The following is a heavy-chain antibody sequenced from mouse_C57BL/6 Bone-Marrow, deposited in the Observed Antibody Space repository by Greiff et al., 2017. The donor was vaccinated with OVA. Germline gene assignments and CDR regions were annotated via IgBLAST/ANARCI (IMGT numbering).Heavy chain of an antibody. J-gene: IGHJ2*01. CDR2: IDPEDGET. Sequence: EVQLQQSGAELVKPGASVKLSCTASGFNIKDDYMHWVKQRPEQGLEWIGRIDPEDGETKYATKFQGKATITADTSSNTAYLQLSSLTSEDTADYYCARDGYYVDYGGQGTTPPVSS. D-gene: IGHD1-1*01. CDR3: ARDGYYVDY. V-gene: IGHV14-2*01. CDR1: GFNIKDDY.